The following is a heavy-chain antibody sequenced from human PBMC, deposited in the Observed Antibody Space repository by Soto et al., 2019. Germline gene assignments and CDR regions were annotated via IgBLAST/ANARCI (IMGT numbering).Heavy chain of an antibody. D-gene: IGHD2-2*01. V-gene: IGHV6-1*01. CDR1: GDSVSSNSAA. Sequence: QTLSLTCAISGDSVSSNSAAWNWIRQSPSRGLEWLRRTYYRSKWYNNYAVSVKSRITINPDTSKNQFSLQLNSVTPEDTAVYYCARVLRPRVVPAADWYFDLWGRGTLVTVSS. J-gene: IGHJ2*01. CDR3: ARVLRPRVVPAADWYFDL. CDR2: TYYRSKWYN.